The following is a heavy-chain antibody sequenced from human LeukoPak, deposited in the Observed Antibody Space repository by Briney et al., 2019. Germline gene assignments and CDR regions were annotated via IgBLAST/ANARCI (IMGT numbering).Heavy chain of an antibody. Sequence: GGSLRLSCAASGFTFDDYAMHWVRQALGKGLEWVSGISWNSGSIGYADSVKGRFTISRDNAKNSLYLQMNSLRAEDTALYYCAKDSGYSGYGYFDYWGQGTLVTVSS. J-gene: IGHJ4*02. V-gene: IGHV3-9*01. D-gene: IGHD5-12*01. CDR2: ISWNSGSI. CDR3: AKDSGYSGYGYFDY. CDR1: GFTFDDYA.